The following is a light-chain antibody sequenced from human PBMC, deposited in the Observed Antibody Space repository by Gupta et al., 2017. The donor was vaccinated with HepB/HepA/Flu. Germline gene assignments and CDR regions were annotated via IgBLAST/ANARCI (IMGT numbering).Light chain of an antibody. J-gene: IGLJ3*02. CDR3: CSYACGSTLV. Sequence: QSALAQPASVSGSPGQSITISCTGTSSDIGNYNLVSWYQQCAGKAPKLIIFEVNKRPSGISSRFSGSKSGNTASLTISGLQADDESDYYCCSYACGSTLVFGGGTKLTVL. CDR2: EVN. V-gene: IGLV2-23*02. CDR1: SSDIGNYNL.